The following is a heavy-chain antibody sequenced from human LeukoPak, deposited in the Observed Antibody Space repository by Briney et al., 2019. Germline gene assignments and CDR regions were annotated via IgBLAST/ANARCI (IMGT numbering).Heavy chain of an antibody. D-gene: IGHD3-10*01. CDR2: ISSSGKTK. Sequence: QPGGSLRLSCAASGFTFRSYEMNWIRQAPGKGLEWVAYISSSGKTKHHADSVKGRFTISRDNAENSLFLQMDSLRAEDTAVYYCARGHGSGSSDIDYWGQGTLVTVSS. J-gene: IGHJ4*02. CDR1: GFTFRSYE. CDR3: ARGHGSGSSDIDY. V-gene: IGHV3-48*03.